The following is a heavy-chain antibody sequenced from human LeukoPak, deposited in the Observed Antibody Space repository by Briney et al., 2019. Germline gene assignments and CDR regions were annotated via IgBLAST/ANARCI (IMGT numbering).Heavy chain of an antibody. CDR3: ARDSLYSGSYSTFDF. CDR1: GFTFSSYS. V-gene: IGHV3-7*01. CDR2: IQEDGSGK. Sequence: PGGSLRLSCAASGFTFSSYSMNWVRQAPGKGLEWVANIQEDGSGKHYVDSVKGRFTISRDNAKSSLYLQINSLKAEDTAVYYCARDSLYSGSYSTFDFWGQGTLVTVSS. J-gene: IGHJ4*02. D-gene: IGHD1-26*01.